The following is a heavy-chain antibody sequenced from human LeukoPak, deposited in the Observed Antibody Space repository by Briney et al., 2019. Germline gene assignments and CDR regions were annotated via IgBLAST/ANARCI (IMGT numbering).Heavy chain of an antibody. Sequence: GGSLRLSCAASGFTLSSNYMRWVRQAPGKGLEWVSFIYSGGTTYYADSVKGRFTISRDNSKNTLYLQMNSLRAEDTAVYYCATGAGTYGYYFDYWGQGTLVTVSS. CDR2: IYSGGTT. D-gene: IGHD6-13*01. CDR1: GFTLSSNY. J-gene: IGHJ4*02. V-gene: IGHV3-53*01. CDR3: ATGAGTYGYYFDY.